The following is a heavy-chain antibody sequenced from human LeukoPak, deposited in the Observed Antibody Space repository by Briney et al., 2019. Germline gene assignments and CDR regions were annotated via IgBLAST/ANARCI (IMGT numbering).Heavy chain of an antibody. J-gene: IGHJ4*02. CDR3: ARKRAYCGGDCYSPFDY. V-gene: IGHV1-69*13. CDR1: GGTFSSYA. D-gene: IGHD2-21*02. CDR2: IIPIFGTA. Sequence: ASVKVSCKASGGTFSSYAISWVRQAPGQGLEWMGGIIPIFGTANYAQKFQGRVTITADESTSTAYMELSSLRSEDTAVYYCARKRAYCGGDCYSPFDYWGQGTLATVSS.